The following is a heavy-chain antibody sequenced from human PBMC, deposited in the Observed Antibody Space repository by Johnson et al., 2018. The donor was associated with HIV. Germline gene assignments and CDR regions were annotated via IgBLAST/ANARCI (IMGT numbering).Heavy chain of an antibody. J-gene: IGHJ3*02. Sequence: VQLVESGGGLVEPGGSLRLSCVVSAFTFGNVWMNWVRQAPGKGLEWVANIKEDGSEKYYVDSVKGRFTISRDNARNTLYLQMNSLRADDTAVYYCAREGPSERAGFDIWGQGTMVTVSS. V-gene: IGHV3-7*01. CDR1: AFTFGNVW. CDR3: AREGPSERAGFDI. CDR2: IKEDGSEK.